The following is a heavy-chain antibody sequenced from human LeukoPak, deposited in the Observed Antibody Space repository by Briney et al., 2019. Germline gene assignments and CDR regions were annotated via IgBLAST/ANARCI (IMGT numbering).Heavy chain of an antibody. D-gene: IGHD3-10*02. J-gene: IGHJ5*02. CDR1: GYTFTGYY. CDR3: AREPTFGDLLLRRALDNWFNP. V-gene: IGHV1-2*02. CDR2: INPNSGGT. Sequence: ASVKVSCKASGYTFTGYYMHWVRQAPGQGLEWMGWINPNSGGTNYAQKFQGRITMTRDTSISTAYMELSRLRSDDTAVYYCAREPTFGDLLLRRALDNWFNPWGQGTLVTVSS.